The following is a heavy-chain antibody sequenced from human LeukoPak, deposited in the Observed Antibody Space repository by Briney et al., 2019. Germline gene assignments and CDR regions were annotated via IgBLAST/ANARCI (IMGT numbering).Heavy chain of an antibody. Sequence: SETLPLTCTVSGGSISSSSYYWGWIRQPPGKGLEWIGSIYYSGSTYYNPSLKSRVTISVDTSKNQFSLKLSSVTAADTAVYYCAGANSFTYDILTGYSIPDFLTIRYWGQGTLVTVSS. CDR1: GGSISSSSYY. D-gene: IGHD3-9*01. CDR3: AGANSFTYDILTGYSIPDFLTIRY. CDR2: IYYSGST. V-gene: IGHV4-39*07. J-gene: IGHJ4*02.